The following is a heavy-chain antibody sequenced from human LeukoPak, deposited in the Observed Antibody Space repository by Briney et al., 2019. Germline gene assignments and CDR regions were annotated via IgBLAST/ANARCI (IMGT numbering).Heavy chain of an antibody. Sequence: GGSLRLSCAASGYSFRGQTLHWVRHAPGKSMEYVSVISGDGGSTYYADSVRGRFTISRDNSKNILYLQMGSLRTEDTAVYYCARNRGTGSSYFLDSWGLGTLVSVSS. V-gene: IGHV3-64*02. J-gene: IGHJ4*02. CDR2: ISGDGGST. CDR3: ARNRGTGSSYFLDS. CDR1: GYSFRGQT. D-gene: IGHD3-10*01.